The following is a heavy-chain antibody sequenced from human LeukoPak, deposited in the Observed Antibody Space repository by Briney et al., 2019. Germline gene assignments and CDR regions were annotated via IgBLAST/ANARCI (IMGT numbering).Heavy chain of an antibody. J-gene: IGHJ4*01. V-gene: IGHV4-61*05. Sequence: SETLSLTCTVSGGSISSSSYYWGWTRQPPGKGLEWIGYIYSSGSANYNPSLKSRVIISGDTSKNQISLNLTSVTAADTAVYFCARHRDYYDTWGHGTLVTVSS. CDR1: GGSISSSSYY. CDR3: ARHRDYYDT. CDR2: IYSSGSA. D-gene: IGHD3-22*01.